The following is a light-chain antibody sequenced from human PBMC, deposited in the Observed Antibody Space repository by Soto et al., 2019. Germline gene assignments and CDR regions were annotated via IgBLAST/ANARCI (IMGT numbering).Light chain of an antibody. CDR3: QSYDSSLSGSVV. J-gene: IGLJ2*01. CDR1: SSNIGAGYD. CDR2: GNS. Sequence: SALTQPPSVSGALGQRVTISCTGSSSNIGAGYDVHWYQQLPGTAPKLLIYGNSNRPSGVPDRFSGSKSGTSASLAITGLQAEDEADYYCQSYDSSLSGSVVFGGGTKVPVL. V-gene: IGLV1-40*01.